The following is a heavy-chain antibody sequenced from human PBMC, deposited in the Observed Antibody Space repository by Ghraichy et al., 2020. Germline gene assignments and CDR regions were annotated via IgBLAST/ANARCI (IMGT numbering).Heavy chain of an antibody. V-gene: IGHV4-59*01. CDR2: IYYSGST. J-gene: IGHJ4*02. CDR1: GGSISSYY. Sequence: SETLSLTCSVSGGSISSYYWSWIRQPPGKGLEWIGYIYYSGSTNYNPSLKSRVTISVDTSKNQFSLRLSSVTAADTAVYYCARRYDSGGPFFDYWGQGTLVTVSS. CDR3: ARRYDSGGPFFDY. D-gene: IGHD3-22*01.